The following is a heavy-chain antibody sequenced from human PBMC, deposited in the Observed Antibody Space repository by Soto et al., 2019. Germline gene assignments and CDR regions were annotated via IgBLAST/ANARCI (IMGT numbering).Heavy chain of an antibody. J-gene: IGHJ4*01. D-gene: IGHD2-15*01. CDR2: IKQDGSDK. V-gene: IGHV3-7*01. CDR3: SRDVVVGAKAFNY. CDR1: GFTFSAYW. Sequence: QPGGSLRLSCAASGFTFSAYWMSWVRQAPGKGLEWVANIKQDGSDKYYVDSVKGRFTLSRDDAKNSLYLQMNSLRVEDTAVYFYSRDVVVGAKAFNYCVHGALVTVAS.